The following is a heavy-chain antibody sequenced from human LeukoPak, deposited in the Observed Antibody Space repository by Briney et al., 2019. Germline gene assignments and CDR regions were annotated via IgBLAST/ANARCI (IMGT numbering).Heavy chain of an antibody. CDR3: ARASMVRGVFDY. Sequence: VTVKVSCKASGYTFTSYGISWVRQAPGQGLEWMGWISAYNGNTNYAQKLQGRVTMTTDTSTSTAYMELRSLRSDDTSVYYCARASMVRGVFDYWGQGTLVTVSS. V-gene: IGHV1-18*04. D-gene: IGHD3-10*01. J-gene: IGHJ4*02. CDR1: GYTFTSYG. CDR2: ISAYNGNT.